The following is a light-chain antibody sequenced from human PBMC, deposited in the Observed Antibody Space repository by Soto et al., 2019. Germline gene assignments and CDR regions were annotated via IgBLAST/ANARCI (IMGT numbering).Light chain of an antibody. V-gene: IGKV1-12*01. CDR1: QNLGKW. Sequence: IQMTQSPSIVSASVGDRVAITCRASQNLGKWLAWYQLKAGKAPKLLIYAASSLQSGVPSRFSGSGSGTDFTLTISSLQPEDFATYYCQQANSFPLTFGGGTKVEIK. J-gene: IGKJ4*01. CDR3: QQANSFPLT. CDR2: AAS.